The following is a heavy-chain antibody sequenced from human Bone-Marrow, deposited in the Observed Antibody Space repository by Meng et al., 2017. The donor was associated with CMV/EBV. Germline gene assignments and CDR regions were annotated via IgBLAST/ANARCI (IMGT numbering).Heavy chain of an antibody. CDR2: ISYDGSNK. D-gene: IGHD3-9*01. CDR1: GFTVSSTY. Sequence: GGSLRLSCAASGFTVSSTYMSWVRQAPGKGLEWVAVISYDGSNKYYADSVKGRFTISRDNSKNTLYLQMNSLRAEDTAVYYCARELTGFDYWGQGTLVTVSS. V-gene: IGHV3-30-3*01. J-gene: IGHJ4*02. CDR3: ARELTGFDY.